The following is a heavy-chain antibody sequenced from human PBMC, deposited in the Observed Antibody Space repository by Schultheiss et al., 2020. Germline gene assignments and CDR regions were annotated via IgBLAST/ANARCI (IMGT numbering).Heavy chain of an antibody. D-gene: IGHD3-3*01. CDR2: ISSSGSTI. CDR3: AREGGAYDYDCWGGKRNYYYYGMDV. J-gene: IGHJ6*04. Sequence: GGSLRLSCAASGFTFSSYSMNWVRQAPGNGLEWVSYISSSGSTIYYADSVKGRFTISRDNAKNSLYLQMNSLRAEDTAVYYCAREGGAYDYDCWGGKRNYYYYGMDVWGEGATVTVSS. CDR1: GFTFSSYS. V-gene: IGHV3-48*04.